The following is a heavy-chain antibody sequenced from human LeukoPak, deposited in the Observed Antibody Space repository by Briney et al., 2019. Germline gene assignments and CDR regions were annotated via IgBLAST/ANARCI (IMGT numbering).Heavy chain of an antibody. CDR3: AREADSGYYRTVDY. CDR1: GFTLSRFA. CDR2: MSDDGSEK. Sequence: PGGSLRLSCTSSGFTLSRFAMHWVRQAPGRGLEWLAHMSDDGSEKHYVDSVRGRFTISRDPSKNTLYLEMTSLRTEDTAVYYCAREADSGYYRTVDYWGQGTMVTVS. J-gene: IGHJ4*02. V-gene: IGHV3-30-3*01. D-gene: IGHD2-15*01.